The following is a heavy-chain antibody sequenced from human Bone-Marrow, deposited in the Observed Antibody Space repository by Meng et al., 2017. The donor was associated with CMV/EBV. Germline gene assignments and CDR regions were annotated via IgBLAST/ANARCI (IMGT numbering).Heavy chain of an antibody. J-gene: IGHJ4*02. CDR2: ISYDGSNK. V-gene: IGHV3-30*04. D-gene: IGHD3-16*01. Sequence: GESLKISCAASGFTSSSYAMHWVRQAPGKGLEWVAVISYDGSNKYYADSVKGRFTISRDNAKNSLYLQMNSLRAEDTAVYYCGSQEGGYWGQGTLVTVSS. CDR3: GSQEGGY. CDR1: GFTSSSYA.